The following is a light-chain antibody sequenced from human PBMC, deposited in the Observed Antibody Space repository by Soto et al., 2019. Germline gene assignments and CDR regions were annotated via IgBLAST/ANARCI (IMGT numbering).Light chain of an antibody. V-gene: IGLV2-14*01. J-gene: IGLJ1*01. CDR1: SSDVGTYTY. Sequence: QSALAQPASVSGSPGQSITISCTGTSSDVGTYTYVSWYQQHPGKAPKLMIYEVSNRPSGVSNRFSGSKSGNTASLTISGLQAEDEADYYCNSHTSGDFRVFGTGTKVTVL. CDR2: EVS. CDR3: NSHTSGDFRV.